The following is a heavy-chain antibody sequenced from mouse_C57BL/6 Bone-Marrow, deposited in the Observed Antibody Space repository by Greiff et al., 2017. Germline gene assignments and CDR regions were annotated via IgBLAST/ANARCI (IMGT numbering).Heavy chain of an antibody. CDR3: ARDYGNYEFAY. CDR1: GYTFTSYG. CDR2: IYPRSGNT. J-gene: IGHJ3*01. V-gene: IGHV1-81*01. D-gene: IGHD2-1*01. Sequence: VQLQQSGAELARPGASVKLPCKASGYTFTSYGISWVKQRTGQGLEWIGEIYPRSGNTYYNEKFKGKATLTADKSSSTAYMELRSLTSEDSAVYFCARDYGNYEFAYWGQGTLVTVSA.